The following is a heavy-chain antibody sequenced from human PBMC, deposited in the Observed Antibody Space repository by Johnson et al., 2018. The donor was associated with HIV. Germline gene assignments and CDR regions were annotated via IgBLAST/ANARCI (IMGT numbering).Heavy chain of an antibody. CDR3: ARGGLEYSSALGLGYAFDV. D-gene: IGHD6-25*01. CDR2: TSFDESNK. CDR1: GFTFSNFA. J-gene: IGHJ3*01. V-gene: IGHV3-30*04. Sequence: QMQLVESWGGVVQPGRSLILSCAASGFTFSNFAMHWVRQAPGKGLEWVTFTSFDESNKYYADSVKGRFTISRDNSKNTLYLQMNGLRAEDTAVYYCARGGLEYSSALGLGYAFDVWGQGTVVTVSS.